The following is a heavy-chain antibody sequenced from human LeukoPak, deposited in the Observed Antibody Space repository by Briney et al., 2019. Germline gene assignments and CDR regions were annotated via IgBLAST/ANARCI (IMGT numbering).Heavy chain of an antibody. CDR1: GFTFSDYY. D-gene: IGHD3-22*01. CDR3: ARDPYTYYYDSSGASGYFDY. J-gene: IGHJ4*02. V-gene: IGHV3-11*04. Sequence: PGGSLRLSCAASGFTFSDYYMSWLRQAPGKGLEGVSYISSSGSTIYYADSVKGRFTISRDNAKNSLYLQMNSLRAEDTAVYYCARDPYTYYYDSSGASGYFDYWGQGTLVTVSS. CDR2: ISSSGSTI.